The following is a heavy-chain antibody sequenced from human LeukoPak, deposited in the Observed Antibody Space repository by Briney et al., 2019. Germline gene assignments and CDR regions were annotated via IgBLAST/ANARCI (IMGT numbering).Heavy chain of an antibody. CDR3: ARGPQNSSSWSYYFDY. J-gene: IGHJ4*02. CDR2: INHSGST. CDR1: GGSFSVYY. Sequence: SETLSLTCAVYGGSFSVYYWSWIRQPPGKGLEWIGEINHSGSTNYNPSLKSRVTISVDTSKNQFSLKLSSVTAADTAVYYYARGPQNSSSWSYYFDYWGQGTLVTVSS. V-gene: IGHV4-34*01. D-gene: IGHD6-13*01.